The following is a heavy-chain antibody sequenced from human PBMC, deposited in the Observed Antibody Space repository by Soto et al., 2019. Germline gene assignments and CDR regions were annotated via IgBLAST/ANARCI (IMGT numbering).Heavy chain of an antibody. V-gene: IGHV3-23*01. CDR3: AKDAHNYYGSGSYLDY. D-gene: IGHD3-10*01. CDR2: ISGSGGST. CDR1: GFTFSSYA. J-gene: IGHJ4*02. Sequence: GGSLRLSCAASGFTFSSYAMSWVRQAPGKGLEWVSAISGSGGSTYYADSVKGRFTISRDNSKNTLYLQMNSLIAEDTAVYYCAKDAHNYYGSGSYLDYWGQGTLVTVSS.